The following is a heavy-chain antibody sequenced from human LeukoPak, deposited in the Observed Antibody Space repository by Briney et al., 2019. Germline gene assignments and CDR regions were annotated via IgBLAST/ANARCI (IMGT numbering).Heavy chain of an antibody. CDR1: GFTFSDYY. CDR3: AKATIFGVAETLDY. Sequence: GGSLRLSCAASGFTFSDYYMSWIRQAPGKGLEWVSYISSSGSTIYYADSVKGRFTISRDNAKNSLYLQMNSLRAEDTAVYYCAKATIFGVAETLDYWGQGTLVTVSS. CDR2: ISSSGSTI. D-gene: IGHD3-3*01. J-gene: IGHJ4*02. V-gene: IGHV3-11*01.